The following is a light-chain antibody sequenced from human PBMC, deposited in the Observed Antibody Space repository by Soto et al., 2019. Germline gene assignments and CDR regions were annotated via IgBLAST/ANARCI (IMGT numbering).Light chain of an antibody. CDR3: QQYYSYPRT. CDR2: GAS. J-gene: IGKJ1*01. CDR1: QSVSSDY. V-gene: IGKV3-20*01. Sequence: VLTQSPGTLSLSPGERASVSCRASQSVSSDYLAWYQQKPGQAPRLLIYGASSSATGIPDRFSGSGSGTDFALTISCLQSDDFATYYCQQYYSYPRTFGQGTKVDIK.